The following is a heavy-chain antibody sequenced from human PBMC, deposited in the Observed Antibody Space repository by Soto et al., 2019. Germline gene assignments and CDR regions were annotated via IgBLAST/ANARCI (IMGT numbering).Heavy chain of an antibody. Sequence: SETLSLTCAVYGGSVSGYYGSWIRQPPGKGLEWIGEIYHSGSTNYNPSLKSRVTISVDKSKNQFSLKLSSVTAADTAVYYCARIAAAAYYFDYWGQGTLVTVSS. CDR1: GGSVSGYY. J-gene: IGHJ4*02. D-gene: IGHD6-13*01. CDR2: IYHSGST. V-gene: IGHV4-34*01. CDR3: ARIAAAAYYFDY.